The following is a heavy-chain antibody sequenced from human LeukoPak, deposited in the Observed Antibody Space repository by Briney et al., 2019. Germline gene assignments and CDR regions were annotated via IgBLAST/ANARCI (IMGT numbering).Heavy chain of an antibody. J-gene: IGHJ3*02. CDR2: IYPGDSQT. D-gene: IGHD2-2*01. Sequence: GESLKISCQGSGYIFNNYWIAWVRHQPGQGLEWMGIIYPGDSQTMYSPSFQGQIIISADKSISTAYLQWSSLKASDTAMYYCARARYCSSTSCYGPTKLDAFDIWGQGTMVTVSS. V-gene: IGHV5-51*01. CDR3: ARARYCSSTSCYGPTKLDAFDI. CDR1: GYIFNNYW.